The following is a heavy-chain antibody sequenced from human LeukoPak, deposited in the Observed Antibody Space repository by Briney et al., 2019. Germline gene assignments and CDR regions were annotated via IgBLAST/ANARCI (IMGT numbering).Heavy chain of an antibody. D-gene: IGHD4-23*01. CDR2: IYYSGST. CDR3: ARDLVTHAAFDI. V-gene: IGHV4-39*02. CDR1: GGSISSSSYY. Sequence: SGTLSLTCTVSGGSISSSSYYWGWIRQPPGKGLEWIGSIYYSGSTYYNPSLKSRVTISVDTSKNQFSLKLSYVTAADTAVYYCARDLVTHAAFDIWGQGTMVTVSS. J-gene: IGHJ3*02.